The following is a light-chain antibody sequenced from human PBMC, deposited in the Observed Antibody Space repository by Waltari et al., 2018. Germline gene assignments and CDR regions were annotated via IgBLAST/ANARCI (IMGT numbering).Light chain of an antibody. J-gene: IGLJ2*01. CDR2: EDS. CDR3: QAWDSSTVV. V-gene: IGLV3-1*01. Sequence: SYELTQPPSVSVSPGQTASITCSGDKLGDKYACWYQQKPGQSHGLVIYEDSKRPSGIPQRFSGSNSGNTATLTISGTQAMDEADYYCQAWDSSTVVFGGGTKLTVL. CDR1: KLGDKY.